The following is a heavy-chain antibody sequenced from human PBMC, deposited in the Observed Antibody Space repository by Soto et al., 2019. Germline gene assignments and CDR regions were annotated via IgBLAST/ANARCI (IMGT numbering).Heavy chain of an antibody. D-gene: IGHD1-7*01. V-gene: IGHV3-23*01. Sequence: GGSLRLSCAASGFPFSTYVMHWVRQAPGKGLEWVSGISGGSGTTYYADSVKGRFTISRDNSKSTLDLQMNSLRDEDMAVYYCAKDRRGNWNYVGAFDIWGQGTTVTVSS. CDR2: ISGGSGTT. J-gene: IGHJ3*02. CDR3: AKDRRGNWNYVGAFDI. CDR1: GFPFSTYV.